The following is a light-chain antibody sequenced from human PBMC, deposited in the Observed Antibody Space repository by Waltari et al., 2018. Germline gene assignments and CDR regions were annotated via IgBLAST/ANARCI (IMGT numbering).Light chain of an antibody. CDR2: GAS. CDR3: QQYGSSIMYT. Sequence: VLTQSPGPLSLSPGESATLSCRASQSLTKRYLAWYQQKPGQAPRLVIYGASSRAAGIPDRFSGSGSGTDFTLTISRLEPEDFAVYYCQQYGSSIMYTFGQGTKLEIK. CDR1: QSLTKRY. V-gene: IGKV3-20*01. J-gene: IGKJ2*01.